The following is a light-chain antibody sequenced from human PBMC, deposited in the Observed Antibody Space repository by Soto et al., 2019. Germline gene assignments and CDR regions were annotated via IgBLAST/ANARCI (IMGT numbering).Light chain of an antibody. V-gene: IGLV1-40*01. CDR1: SSNIGAGYD. J-gene: IGLJ2*01. CDR3: QSYDSSLSGSEV. CDR2: VNS. Sequence: QSVLTQPPSVSGAPGQRVTISCTGSSSNIGAGYDVHWYQQLPGTAPKLLINVNSNRPSGVPDRFSGSKSGTSASLAITGLQAEDEADYYCQSYDSSLSGSEVFGGGTKLTVL.